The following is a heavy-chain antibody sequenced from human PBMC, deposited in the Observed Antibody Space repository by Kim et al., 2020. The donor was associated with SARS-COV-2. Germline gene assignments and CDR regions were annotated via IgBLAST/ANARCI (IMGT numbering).Heavy chain of an antibody. J-gene: IGHJ6*02. CDR2: IYPTGAT. Sequence: SETLSLTCAVSGASIDSSNWWSWVRQPPGKGLEWIGEIYPTGATNYNPSLKSRVTMSVDKAENQFSLSLTSVTAADTARYYCARGVRVSGSLTGDFYYRYGFDVWGQGTTVTVSS. V-gene: IGHV4-4*02. CDR1: GASIDSSNW. CDR3: ARGVRVSGSLTGDFYYRYGFDV. D-gene: IGHD6-6*01.